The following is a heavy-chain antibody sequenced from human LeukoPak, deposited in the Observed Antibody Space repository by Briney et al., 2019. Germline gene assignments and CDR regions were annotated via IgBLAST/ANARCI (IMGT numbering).Heavy chain of an antibody. CDR2: IVVGSGNT. CDR1: GFTFTSSA. J-gene: IGHJ6*02. CDR3: AADIRSYYYYYGMDV. Sequence: SVKVSCKASGFTFTSSAVQWVRQARGQRLEWIGWIVVGSGNTNYAQKFQERVTITRDVSTSTAYMELSSLRSEDTAVYYCAADIRSYYYYYGMDVWGQGTTVTVSS. V-gene: IGHV1-58*01. D-gene: IGHD1-14*01.